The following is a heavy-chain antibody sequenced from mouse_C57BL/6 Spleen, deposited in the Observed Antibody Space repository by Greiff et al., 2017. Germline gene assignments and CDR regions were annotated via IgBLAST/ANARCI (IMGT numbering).Heavy chain of an antibody. CDR3: ARQVGWSSGNDFDY. Sequence: QVQLQQSGAELARPGASVKLSCKASGYTFTSYGISWVKQRTGQGLEWIGEIYPRSGNTYYNEKLKGKATLTADKSSSTAYMELRSLTSEDAAVYFCARQVGWSSGNDFDYWGQGTTLTVSS. J-gene: IGHJ2*01. D-gene: IGHD4-1*02. CDR2: IYPRSGNT. CDR1: GYTFTSYG. V-gene: IGHV1-81*01.